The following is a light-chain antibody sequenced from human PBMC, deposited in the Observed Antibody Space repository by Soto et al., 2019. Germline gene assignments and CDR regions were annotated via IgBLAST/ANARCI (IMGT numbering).Light chain of an antibody. Sequence: VMTQSPATLSVSPGERATLSCRAIQSVSSNLAWYQQKPGQAPRLLIYDTSNRATGIPDRFSGSGSGTDFTLTISRLEPEDFAVYYCQQRSNRPPGITFGQGTRLEIK. V-gene: IGKV3-11*01. CDR3: QQRSNRPPGIT. CDR1: QSVSSN. J-gene: IGKJ5*01. CDR2: DTS.